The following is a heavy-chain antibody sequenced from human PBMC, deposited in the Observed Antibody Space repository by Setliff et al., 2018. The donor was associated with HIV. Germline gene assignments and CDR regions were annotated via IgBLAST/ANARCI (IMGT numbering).Heavy chain of an antibody. J-gene: IGHJ4*02. D-gene: IGHD3-3*01. Sequence: SVKVSCKASGVTFSNYPITWVRQAPGQGLEWMGRIIPIFDTGDYAQKFQGRVTISADRSTNTAYIELRDLRSDDTAVYYCARGDFALGQWGQGTLVTVSS. V-gene: IGHV1-69*06. CDR3: ARGDFALGQ. CDR2: IIPIFDTG. CDR1: GVTFSNYP.